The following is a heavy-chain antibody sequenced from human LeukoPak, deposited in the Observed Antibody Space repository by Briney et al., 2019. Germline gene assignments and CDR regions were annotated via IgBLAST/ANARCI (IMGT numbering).Heavy chain of an antibody. J-gene: IGHJ6*02. D-gene: IGHD3-22*01. Sequence: SETLSLTCTDSGGSISSYYWSWIRQPPGKGLEWIGYIYYSGSTNYNPSLKSRVTISVDTSKNQFSLKLSSVTAADTAVYYCARRPANYYDSSGYYYYGMDVWGQGTTVTVSS. CDR3: ARRPANYYDSSGYYYYGMDV. CDR1: GGSISSYY. V-gene: IGHV4-59*08. CDR2: IYYSGST.